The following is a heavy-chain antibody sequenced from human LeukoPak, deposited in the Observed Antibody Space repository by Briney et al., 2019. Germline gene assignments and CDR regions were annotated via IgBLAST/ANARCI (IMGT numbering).Heavy chain of an antibody. CDR2: IRYDGSSK. Sequence: PGGSLRLSCAASGFTFSSYGMHWVRQAPGKGLEWVAFIRYDGSSKYYADSVKGRFTISRDNSKNTLYLQMNSLRAEDTAVYYCAKEFKRYYDSSGYFDYWGQGTLVTVSS. CDR1: GFTFSSYG. D-gene: IGHD3-22*01. CDR3: AKEFKRYYDSSGYFDY. J-gene: IGHJ4*02. V-gene: IGHV3-30*02.